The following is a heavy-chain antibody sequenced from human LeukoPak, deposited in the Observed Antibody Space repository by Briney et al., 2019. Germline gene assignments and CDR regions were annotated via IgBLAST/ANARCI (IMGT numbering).Heavy chain of an antibody. D-gene: IGHD6-13*01. V-gene: IGHV1-69*01. CDR3: ARDLDIAAAGTGSDY. CDR2: IIPIFHTP. J-gene: IGHJ4*02. Sequence: SVKVSCKASGGTFSNFGISWVRQAPGQGLEWMGGIIPIFHTPNYAQKFQGRVTITADESTSTAYMELSSLRSEDTAVYYCARDLDIAAAGTGSDYWGQGTLVTVSS. CDR1: GGTFSNFG.